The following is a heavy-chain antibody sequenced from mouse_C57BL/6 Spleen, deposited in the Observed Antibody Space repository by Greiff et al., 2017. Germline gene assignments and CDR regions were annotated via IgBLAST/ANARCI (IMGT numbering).Heavy chain of an antibody. V-gene: IGHV1-52*01. Sequence: QVQLKQPGAELVRPGSSVKLSCKASGYTFTSYWMHWVKQRPIQGLEWIGNIDPSDSETHYNQKFKDKATLTVDKSSSTAYMQLSSLTSGDSAVYYCASYSKYVDYAKDYWGQGTSVTVSS. CDR1: GYTFTSYW. D-gene: IGHD2-5*01. J-gene: IGHJ4*01. CDR3: ASYSKYVDYAKDY. CDR2: IDPSDSET.